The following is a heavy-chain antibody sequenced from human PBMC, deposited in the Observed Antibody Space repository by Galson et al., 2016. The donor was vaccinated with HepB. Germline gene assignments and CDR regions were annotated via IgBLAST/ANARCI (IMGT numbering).Heavy chain of an antibody. CDR1: GFTFSSHW. CDR3: ARDTHDYGDSGPDY. D-gene: IGHD4-17*01. J-gene: IGHJ4*02. CDR2: INNDGSRT. Sequence: SLRLSCAVSGFTFSSHWTHWVRQAPGKGLVWVSRINNDGSRTDYADSMKGRFTISRDNAKNTLSLQMDSLGVEDTAVYYCARDTHDYGDSGPDYWGQGTLVTVSS. V-gene: IGHV3-74*01.